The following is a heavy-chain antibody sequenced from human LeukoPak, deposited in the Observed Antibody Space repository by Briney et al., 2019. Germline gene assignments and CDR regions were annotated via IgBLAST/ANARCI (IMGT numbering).Heavy chain of an antibody. CDR2: INTDGRST. J-gene: IGHJ4*02. CDR1: GFTFSSYW. CDR3: VRDVWGDRDSYFDY. V-gene: IGHV3-74*01. D-gene: IGHD2-21*01. Sequence: PRGSLRLSCAASGFTFSSYWMHWVRQVPGKGLVWVSRINTDGRSTSYVDTVKGRFTMSRDNAKNTLYLQMNSLRAEDTAVYYCVRDVWGDRDSYFDYWGQGTLVTVSS.